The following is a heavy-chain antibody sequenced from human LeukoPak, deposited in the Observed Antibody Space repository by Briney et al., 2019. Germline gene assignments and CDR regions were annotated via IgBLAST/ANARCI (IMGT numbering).Heavy chain of an antibody. D-gene: IGHD6-13*01. CDR2: IYYSGST. V-gene: IGHV4-30-4*01. J-gene: IGHJ4*02. CDR1: GGSISSGDYY. CDR3: ARDLGIAAAGTGAFDY. Sequence: PSETLSLTCTVSGGSISSGDYYWSWIRQPPGKGLEWIGYIYYSGSTYYNPSLKSRVTISVDTSKNQFSLKLSSVTAADTAVYYCARDLGIAAAGTGAFDYWGQGTLVTVSS.